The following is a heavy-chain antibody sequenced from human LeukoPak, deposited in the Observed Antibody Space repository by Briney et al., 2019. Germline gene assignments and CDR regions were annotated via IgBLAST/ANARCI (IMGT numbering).Heavy chain of an antibody. CDR1: GGSFSGYY. J-gene: IGHJ4*02. CDR2: INHSGST. Sequence: SETLSLTCAVYGGSFSGYYWSWIRQPPGKGLEWIGEINHSGSTNYNPSLKSRVTISVDTSKNQFSLKLSSVTAADTAVYYCARASGRRGEFDYWGQGTLVTVSS. D-gene: IGHD2-15*01. CDR3: ARASGRRGEFDY. V-gene: IGHV4-34*01.